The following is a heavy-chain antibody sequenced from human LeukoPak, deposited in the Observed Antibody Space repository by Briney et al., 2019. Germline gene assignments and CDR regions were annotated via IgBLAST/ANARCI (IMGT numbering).Heavy chain of an antibody. V-gene: IGHV4-30-2*01. CDR3: ARLDFWSGPFDY. CDR1: GGSISSGGYY. Sequence: SETLSLTCTVSGGSISSGGYYWSWIRQPPGKGLEWIGYIYHSGSTYYNPSLKSRVTISVDRSKNQFSLKLSSVTAADTAVYYCARLDFWSGPFDYWGQGTLVTVSS. D-gene: IGHD3-3*01. J-gene: IGHJ4*02. CDR2: IYHSGST.